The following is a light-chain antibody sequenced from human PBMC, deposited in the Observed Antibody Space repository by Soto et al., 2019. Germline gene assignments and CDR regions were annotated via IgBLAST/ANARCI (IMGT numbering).Light chain of an antibody. J-gene: IGKJ3*01. Sequence: EIVLTQSPATLSLSPGERATLSCRASESIESRYLAWYQQRPGQAPRLLIYGTSSRATGIPDRFSGSGSGTDLSLTISRLEPEDFAVYYCQQFGSSHGFTFGPGTKVYIK. CDR2: GTS. CDR3: QQFGSSHGFT. V-gene: IGKV3-20*01. CDR1: ESIESRY.